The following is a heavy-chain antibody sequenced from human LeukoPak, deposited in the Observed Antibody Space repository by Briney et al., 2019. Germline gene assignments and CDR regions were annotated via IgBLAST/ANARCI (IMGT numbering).Heavy chain of an antibody. J-gene: IGHJ4*02. CDR3: ARDYWRSIDH. V-gene: IGHV3-7*01. Sequence: GGSLRLSCTASGFTLGDYAMSWVRQAPGKGLESVAIIKEDGSAKYYLDSVKGRFTISRDNAKNSLYLEMNSLRAEDTAVYYCARDYWRSIDHWGQGTLVTVSS. D-gene: IGHD1-1*01. CDR2: IKEDGSAK. CDR1: GFTLGDYA.